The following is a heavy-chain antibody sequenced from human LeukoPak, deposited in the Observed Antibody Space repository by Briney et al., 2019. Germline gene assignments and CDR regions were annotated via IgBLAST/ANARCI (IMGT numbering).Heavy chain of an antibody. D-gene: IGHD3-9*01. V-gene: IGHV1-69*13. CDR1: GGTFSSYA. J-gene: IGHJ4*02. Sequence: GASVKVSCKASGGTFSSYAISWVRQAPGQGLEWMGGIIPIFGTANYAQKFQGRVTITADESTSTAYMELSSLRSEDTAVYYCARVRYFDWLSDRYYFDYWGQGTLVTVSS. CDR2: IIPIFGTA. CDR3: ARVRYFDWLSDRYYFDY.